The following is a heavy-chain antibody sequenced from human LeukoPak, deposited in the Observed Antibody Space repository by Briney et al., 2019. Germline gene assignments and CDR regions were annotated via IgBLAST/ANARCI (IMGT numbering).Heavy chain of an antibody. J-gene: IGHJ4*02. CDR2: INPNSGGT. CDR3: ATVSVSSSSGFDY. D-gene: IGHD6-6*01. CDR1: GYTFTGYY. Sequence: GASVKVSFKASGYTFTGYYMYWVRQAPGQGLEWMGWINPNSGGTKYGQKFQGRIIMTSDTSTSTAYMELSSLRSDDTAVFYCATVSVSSSSGFDYWGQGTLVTVSS. V-gene: IGHV1-2*02.